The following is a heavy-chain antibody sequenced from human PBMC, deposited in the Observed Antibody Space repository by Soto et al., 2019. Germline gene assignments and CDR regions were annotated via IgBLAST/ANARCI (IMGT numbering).Heavy chain of an antibody. CDR3: AHSATVLVPAAYYNWFDP. CDR2: IYHSGNT. D-gene: IGHD2-2*01. J-gene: IGHJ5*02. Sequence: SETLSLTCTVSGDSVSSRGYFWAWLRQPPGKRLEWIGSIYHSGNTYYNPSLKSRVTISLDTSRNQVSLRLTSVTAADAAVYYCAHSATVLVPAAYYNWFDPWGQGTLVTVSS. V-gene: IGHV4-39*01. CDR1: GDSVSSRGYF.